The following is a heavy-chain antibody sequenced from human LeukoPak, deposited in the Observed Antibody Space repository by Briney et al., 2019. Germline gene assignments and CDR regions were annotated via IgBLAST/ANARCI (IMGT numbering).Heavy chain of an antibody. CDR1: GGSFSGYY. V-gene: IGHV4-34*01. Sequence: SETLSLTCAVYGGSFSGYYCSWIRQPPGKGLEWIGEINHSGSTNYNPSLKSRVTISVDTSKNQFSLKLSSVTAADAGVYYCARDSDSSGYLLDYWGQGTLVTVSS. CDR3: ARDSDSSGYLLDY. CDR2: INHSGST. D-gene: IGHD3-22*01. J-gene: IGHJ4*02.